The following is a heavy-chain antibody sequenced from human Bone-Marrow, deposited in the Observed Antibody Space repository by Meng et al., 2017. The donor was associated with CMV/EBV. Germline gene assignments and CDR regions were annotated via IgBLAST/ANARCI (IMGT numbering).Heavy chain of an antibody. Sequence: GESLKISCAASGFTFSSYGMHWVRQAPGKGLEWVAFIRYDGSNKYYADSVKGRFTISRDNSKNTLYLKMNSLRAEDTAVYYCAKADGIVVVPAATFDYWGQGTLVTVSS. J-gene: IGHJ4*02. CDR3: AKADGIVVVPAATFDY. CDR2: IRYDGSNK. D-gene: IGHD2-2*01. V-gene: IGHV3-30*02. CDR1: GFTFSSYG.